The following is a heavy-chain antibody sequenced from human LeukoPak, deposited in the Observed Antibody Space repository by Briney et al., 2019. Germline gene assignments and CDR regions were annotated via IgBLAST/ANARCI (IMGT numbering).Heavy chain of an antibody. CDR1: GYTFTDYY. Sequence: ASVKVSCKASGYTFTDYYVHWVRQAPGQGLEWMGWINPNSGGSNSALKFQGRVTMTRDTSISTAYMELRRLRSDDTAVYYCARVGGGPRDGYNGWGQGTLVTVSA. V-gene: IGHV1-2*02. J-gene: IGHJ4*02. CDR3: ARVGGGPRDGYNG. CDR2: INPNSGGS. D-gene: IGHD5-24*01.